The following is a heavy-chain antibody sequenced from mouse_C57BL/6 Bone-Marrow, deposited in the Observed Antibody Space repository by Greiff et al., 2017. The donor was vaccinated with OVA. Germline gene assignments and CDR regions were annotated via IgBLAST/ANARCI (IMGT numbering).Heavy chain of an antibody. J-gene: IGHJ3*01. Sequence: DVQLVESGGGLVKPGGSLTLSCAASGFTFSDYGMHWVRQAPEKGLEWVAYISSGSSTIYYAATVKGRFTISSDNAKNTLFLQMTSLRSDDTAMYYCASPPYYYGSSSFAYWGQGTLVTVSA. V-gene: IGHV5-17*01. CDR3: ASPPYYYGSSSFAY. CDR2: ISSGSSTI. D-gene: IGHD1-1*01. CDR1: GFTFSDYG.